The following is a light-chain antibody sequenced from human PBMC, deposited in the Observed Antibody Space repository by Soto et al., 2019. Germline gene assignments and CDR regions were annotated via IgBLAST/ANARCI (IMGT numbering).Light chain of an antibody. CDR3: QLYSRSPRQIT. CDR2: GAS. V-gene: IGKV3-15*01. CDR1: QSVSSN. Sequence: EIVRTQSPATLSVSPGERAPLSCRASQSVSSNLAWYQQKTGQAPRLLIYGASTRATGIPARFSGSGSGTEFTLNISSLQSEDFAVYYCQLYSRSPRQITFGQGTRLEIK. J-gene: IGKJ5*01.